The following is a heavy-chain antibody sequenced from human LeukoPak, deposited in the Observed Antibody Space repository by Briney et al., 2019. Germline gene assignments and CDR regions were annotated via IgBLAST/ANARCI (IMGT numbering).Heavy chain of an antibody. CDR1: GFTVSSNY. CDR2: IYSGGST. V-gene: IGHV3-66*01. J-gene: IGHJ4*02. D-gene: IGHD4-17*01. Sequence: GGSLRLSCAASGFTVSSNYMSWVRQAPGKGLEWVSVIYSGGSTYYADSVKGRFTISRDNSKNTLYLQMNSLRAEDTAVYYCARLTDYGDYFDYWGQGTLITVSS. CDR3: ARLTDYGDYFDY.